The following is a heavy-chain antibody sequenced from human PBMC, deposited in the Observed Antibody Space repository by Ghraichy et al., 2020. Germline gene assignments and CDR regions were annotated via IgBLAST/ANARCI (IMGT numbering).Heavy chain of an antibody. D-gene: IGHD3-10*01. Sequence: SETLSLTCAVYGGSFSGYYWSWIRQPPGKGLEWIGEINHSGSTNYNPSLKSRVTISVDTSKNQFSLKLSSVTAADTAVYYCARPGTGGHFDYWGQGTLVTVSS. CDR2: INHSGST. J-gene: IGHJ4*02. V-gene: IGHV4-34*01. CDR1: GGSFSGYY. CDR3: ARPGTGGHFDY.